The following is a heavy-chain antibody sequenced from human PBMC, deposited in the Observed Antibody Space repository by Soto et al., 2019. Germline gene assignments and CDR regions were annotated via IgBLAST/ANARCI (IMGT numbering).Heavy chain of an antibody. V-gene: IGHV3-23*01. CDR2: ISGRGDST. D-gene: IGHD2-21*01. Sequence: GGSLRLSCAASGFTLRSYWMSWVRQAPGKGLEWISAISGRGDSTYYADAVKGRFTISRDNSKNSLYLKMNSLRFDDTDIYYCPKDMDGIADYSYAMGVRGQRTPETVS. CDR1: GFTLRSYW. CDR3: PKDMDGIADYSYAMGV. J-gene: IGHJ6*02.